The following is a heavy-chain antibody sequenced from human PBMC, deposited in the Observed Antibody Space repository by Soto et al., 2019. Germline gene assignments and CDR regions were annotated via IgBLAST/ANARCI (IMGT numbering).Heavy chain of an antibody. CDR1: GYSFTSYW. CDR3: ARLVPTYCSSTSCYDDY. Sequence: PGESLKISCKGSGYSFTSYWISWVRQMPGKGLEWMGRIDPSDSYTNYSPSLQGHVTISADKSISTAYLQWSSLKASDTAMYYCARLVPTYCSSTSCYDDYWGQGTLVTVSS. CDR2: IDPSDSYT. V-gene: IGHV5-10-1*01. J-gene: IGHJ4*02. D-gene: IGHD2-2*01.